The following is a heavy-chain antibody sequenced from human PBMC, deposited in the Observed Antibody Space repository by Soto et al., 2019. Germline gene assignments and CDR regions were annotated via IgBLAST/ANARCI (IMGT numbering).Heavy chain of an antibody. V-gene: IGHV3-30*18. J-gene: IGHJ4*02. Sequence: GGSLRLSCAASGFTFSSFVMNWVRQSPGKGLEWVALISYDTTNEYYADSVKGRFTISRDNSKNTLYLQMNSLRPEDSAVYYCAKVRADNWNYNYFDFWGQGTLVTVSS. CDR3: AKVRADNWNYNYFDF. CDR2: ISYDTTNE. CDR1: GFTFSSFV. D-gene: IGHD1-7*01.